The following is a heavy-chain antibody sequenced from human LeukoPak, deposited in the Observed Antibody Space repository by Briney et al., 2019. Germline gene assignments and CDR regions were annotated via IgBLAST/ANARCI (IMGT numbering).Heavy chain of an antibody. Sequence: GGSLRLSCAASGFTFSGYAMSWVRQAPGKGLEWVSAISGSGGSTYYADSVKGRFTISRDNSKNTLYLQMNSLRAEDTAVYYCAKLTDSSGFWLDYWGQGTLVTVTS. J-gene: IGHJ4*02. CDR1: GFTFSGYA. D-gene: IGHD6-19*01. CDR3: AKLTDSSGFWLDY. CDR2: ISGSGGST. V-gene: IGHV3-23*01.